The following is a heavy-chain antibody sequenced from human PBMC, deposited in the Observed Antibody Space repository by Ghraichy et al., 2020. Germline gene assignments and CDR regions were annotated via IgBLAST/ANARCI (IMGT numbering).Heavy chain of an antibody. CDR3: ARSLSGLDSGDY. CDR1: GASISTNH. CDR2: IFDDGST. V-gene: IGHV4-59*01. J-gene: IGHJ4*02. D-gene: IGHD3/OR15-3a*01. Sequence: SETPSLSCTVSGASISTNHWNWVRQPPGKGLEWIAYIFDDGSTTYNPSLESRVSISLDMSKNQFSLKLSSVTAADTAVYFCARSLSGLDSGDYWGPGTLVTVSS.